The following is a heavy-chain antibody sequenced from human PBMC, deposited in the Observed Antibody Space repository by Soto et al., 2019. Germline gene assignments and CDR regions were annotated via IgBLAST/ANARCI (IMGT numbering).Heavy chain of an antibody. CDR3: ARTSTAAAGTPNYYYYYYMDV. J-gene: IGHJ6*03. D-gene: IGHD6-13*01. V-gene: IGHV3-33*01. CDR1: GFTFSSYG. CDR2: IWYDGSNK. Sequence: SLRLSCAASGFTFSSYGMHWVRQATGKGLERVAVIWYDGSNKYYAESVKGRFTISRDNSKNTLYLQMNSLRAEDTAVYYCARTSTAAAGTPNYYYYYYMDVWGKGTTVTVSS.